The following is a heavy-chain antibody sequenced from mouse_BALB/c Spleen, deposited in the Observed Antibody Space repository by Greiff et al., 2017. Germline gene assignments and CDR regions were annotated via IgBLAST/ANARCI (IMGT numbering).Heavy chain of an antibody. D-gene: IGHD1-3*01. CDR1: GSTFTSYT. V-gene: IGHV1-4*01. J-gene: IGHJ4*01. Sequence: VQLQQSGAELARPGASVKMSCKASGSTFTSYTMHWVKQRPGQGLEWIGYINPSSGYTNYNQKFKDKATLTADKSSSTAYMQLSSLTSEDSAFYYCATYNYLYAMDYWGQGTSVTVSS. CDR2: INPSSGYT. CDR3: ATYNYLYAMDY.